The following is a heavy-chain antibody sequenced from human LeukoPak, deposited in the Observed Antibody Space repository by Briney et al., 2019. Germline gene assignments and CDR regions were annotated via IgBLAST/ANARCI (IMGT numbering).Heavy chain of an antibody. V-gene: IGHV4-34*01. J-gene: IGHJ4*02. CDR2: VYHSGST. Sequence: GSLRLSCAASGFTFSSYVMHWVRQPPGKGLEWIGEVYHSGSTNYNPSLKSRVTISVDTSKNQFSLKLSSVTAADTAVYYCARGLGYSYGFPTTDYWGQGTLVTVSS. CDR3: ARGLGYSYGFPTTDY. D-gene: IGHD5-18*01. CDR1: GFTFSSYV.